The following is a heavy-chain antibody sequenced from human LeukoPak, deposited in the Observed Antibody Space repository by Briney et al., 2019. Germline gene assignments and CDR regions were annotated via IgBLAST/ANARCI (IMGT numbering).Heavy chain of an antibody. V-gene: IGHV4-59*08. CDR3: ARHRDYYDT. CDR1: GASINNYF. Sequence: SETLSLTCTVSGASINNYFWTWIRQPPGKGLEWIGYIYSSGSANYNPSLKSQVIISGDTSKNQISLNLTSVTAADTAVYFWARHRDYYDTWGHGTLVTVSS. D-gene: IGHD3-22*01. CDR2: IYSSGSA. J-gene: IGHJ4*01.